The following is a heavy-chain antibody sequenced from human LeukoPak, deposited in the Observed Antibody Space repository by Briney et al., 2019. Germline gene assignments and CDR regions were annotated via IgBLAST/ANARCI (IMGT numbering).Heavy chain of an antibody. CDR3: ARLTPTANMVRYHAFDI. Sequence: PSETLSLTCAVYGGSFSGYYWSWIRQPPGKGLEYIGYIFYSGSTNYNPSLKSRLTISVDTSKNQFSLRLSSVTAADTAIYYCARLTPTANMVRYHAFDIWGQGTMVTVSS. V-gene: IGHV4-59*01. J-gene: IGHJ3*02. CDR2: IFYSGST. CDR1: GGSFSGYY. D-gene: IGHD3-10*01.